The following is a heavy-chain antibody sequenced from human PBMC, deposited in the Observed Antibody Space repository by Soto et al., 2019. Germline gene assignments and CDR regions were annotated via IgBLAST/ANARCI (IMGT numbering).Heavy chain of an antibody. CDR2: INHSGST. V-gene: IGHV4-34*01. CDR3: ARGSSFGRVVVPAATLTV. Sequence: SETLSLTCAVYGGSFSGYYWRWIRQPPGKGLEWIGEINHSGSTNYNPSLKSRVTISVDTSKNQFSLKLSSVTAADTAVYYCARGSSFGRVVVPAATLTVWGKGTTVTVSS. CDR1: GGSFSGYY. D-gene: IGHD2-2*01. J-gene: IGHJ6*04.